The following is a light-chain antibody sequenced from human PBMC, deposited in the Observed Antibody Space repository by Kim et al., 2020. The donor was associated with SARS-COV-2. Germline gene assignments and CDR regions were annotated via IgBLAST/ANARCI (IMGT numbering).Light chain of an antibody. CDR3: NSRDSNDNVV. Sequence: VALGQTCRITCQGHSLRSYYATWYQQTPGQAPILVIYSKNNRPSGIPDRFSGSSSGNTASLTITGTQAGDEADYYCNSRDSNDNVVFGGGTQLTVL. V-gene: IGLV3-19*01. CDR2: SKN. CDR1: SLRSYY. J-gene: IGLJ2*01.